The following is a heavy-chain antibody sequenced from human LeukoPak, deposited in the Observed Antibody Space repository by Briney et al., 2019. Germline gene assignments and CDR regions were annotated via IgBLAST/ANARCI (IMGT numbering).Heavy chain of an antibody. D-gene: IGHD3-16*02. Sequence: PGGSLRLSCAASGFNLRSYAMSWVRQAPGKGLEWVSSISGSGDSTYDADFVQGRFTISRDNSKNTLYLEMNNPRAGDTAIYYCARGSYPNWFDPWGQGTVVTVSS. CDR1: GFNLRSYA. CDR2: ISGSGDST. CDR3: ARGSYPNWFDP. J-gene: IGHJ5*02. V-gene: IGHV3-23*01.